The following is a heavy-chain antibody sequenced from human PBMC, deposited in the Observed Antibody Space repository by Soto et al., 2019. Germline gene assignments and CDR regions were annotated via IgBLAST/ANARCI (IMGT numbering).Heavy chain of an antibody. CDR2: IIPIFGTA. Sequence: SVKVSCKASGGTFSSYAISWVRQAPGQGLEWMGGIIPIFGTANYAQKFQGRVTITADESTSTAYMELSSLRSEDTAVYYCARGGAAAGTHPYYWGLGTLVTAPQ. V-gene: IGHV1-69*13. D-gene: IGHD6-13*01. CDR3: ARGGAAAGTHPYY. J-gene: IGHJ4*02. CDR1: GGTFSSYA.